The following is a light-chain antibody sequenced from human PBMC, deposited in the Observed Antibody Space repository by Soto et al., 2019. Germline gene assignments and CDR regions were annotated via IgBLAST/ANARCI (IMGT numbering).Light chain of an antibody. V-gene: IGLV2-23*02. J-gene: IGLJ1*01. Sequence: QSVLTQPASVSGSPGQSITISCTGTSSNVGSYKLVSWYQQHPGKAPKLMIFEVNKRPSGVSNRFSGSKSGNTASLTISGLKVEDEADYYCCSSGGSPTYVFGTGIKLTVL. CDR3: CSSGGSPTYV. CDR2: EVN. CDR1: SSNVGSYKL.